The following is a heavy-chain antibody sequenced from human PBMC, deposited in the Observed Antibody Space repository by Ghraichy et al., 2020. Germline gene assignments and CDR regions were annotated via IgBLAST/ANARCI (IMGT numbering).Heavy chain of an antibody. CDR1: GFTFSDYY. V-gene: IGHV3-11*06. CDR2: ISSSSSYT. D-gene: IGHD2-2*02. J-gene: IGHJ2*01. CDR3: ARTSSIVVVPAAIRRDDWYFDL. Sequence: GGSLRLSCAASGFTFSDYYMSWIRQAPGKGLEWVSYISSSSSYTNYADSVKGRFTISRDNAKNSLYLQMNSLRAEGTAVYYCARTSSIVVVPAAIRRDDWYFDLWGRGTLVTVSS.